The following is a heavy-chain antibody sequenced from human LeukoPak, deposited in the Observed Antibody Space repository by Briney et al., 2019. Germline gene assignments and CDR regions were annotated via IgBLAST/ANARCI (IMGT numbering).Heavy chain of an antibody. V-gene: IGHV4-61*02. CDR2: IYTSGST. Sequence: PSETLSLTCTVSGGSISSGSYYWSWIRQPAGKGLEWIGRIYTSGSTNYNPSLKSRVTISVDTSKNQFSLKLSSVTAADTAVSYCATETGDGDYWGQGTLVTVSS. CDR3: ATETGDGDY. J-gene: IGHJ4*02. D-gene: IGHD7-27*01. CDR1: GGSISSGSYY.